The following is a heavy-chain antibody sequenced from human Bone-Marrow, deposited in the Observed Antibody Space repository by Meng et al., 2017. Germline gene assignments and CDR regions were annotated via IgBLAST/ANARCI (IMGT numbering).Heavy chain of an antibody. CDR1: GFTVSSNY. CDR3: ARDELTGIDY. CDR2: IYSGGST. Sequence: QPGGVGGGLVQPGGSLSLSCAASGFTVSSNYMSWVRQAPGKGLEWVSVIYSGGSTYYADSVKGRFTISRDNSKNTLYLQMNSLRAEDTAVYYCARDELTGIDYWGQGTLVTVSS. D-gene: IGHD7-27*01. V-gene: IGHV3-66*02. J-gene: IGHJ4*02.